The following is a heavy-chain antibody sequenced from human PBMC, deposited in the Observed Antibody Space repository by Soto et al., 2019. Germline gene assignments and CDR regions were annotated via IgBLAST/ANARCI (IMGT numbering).Heavy chain of an antibody. CDR2: ISGSGGST. CDR3: ANVAITMVLVVPLRGYYGMVV. J-gene: IGHJ6*02. Sequence: GGSLRLSCAASGFTFSSYAMSWVRQAPGKGLEWVSAISGSGGSTYYADSVKGRFTISRDNSKNTLYLQMNSLRAKDTAVYYCANVAITMVLVVPLRGYYGMVVSGQATTVTLS. V-gene: IGHV3-23*01. CDR1: GFTFSSYA. D-gene: IGHD3-10*01.